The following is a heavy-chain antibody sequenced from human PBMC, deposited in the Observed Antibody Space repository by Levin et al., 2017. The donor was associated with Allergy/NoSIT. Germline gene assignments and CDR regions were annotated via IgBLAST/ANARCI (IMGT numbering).Heavy chain of an antibody. D-gene: IGHD5-18*01. J-gene: IGHJ4*02. CDR3: ARQRDTYFDY. V-gene: IGHV4-59*08. CDR2: IYYSGST. CDR1: GGSISSYY. Sequence: SETLSLTCTVSGGSISSYYWSWIRQPPGKGLEWIGYIYYSGSTNYNPSLKSRVTISVDTSKNQFSLKLSSVTAADTAVYYCARQRDTYFDYWGQGTLVTVSS.